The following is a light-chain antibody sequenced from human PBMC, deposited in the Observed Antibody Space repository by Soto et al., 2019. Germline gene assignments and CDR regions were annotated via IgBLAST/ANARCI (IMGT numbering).Light chain of an antibody. CDR3: SSYTSSSTRV. Sequence: SALTQPASVSGSPGQSITISCTGTSSDVGGYNYVSWYQQHPGKAPKLMIYDVSNRPSGVSNRFSGSKSGNTASLTISGLQAEDEADYYRSSYTSSSTRVFGTGTKVTVL. V-gene: IGLV2-14*01. CDR1: SSDVGGYNY. J-gene: IGLJ1*01. CDR2: DVS.